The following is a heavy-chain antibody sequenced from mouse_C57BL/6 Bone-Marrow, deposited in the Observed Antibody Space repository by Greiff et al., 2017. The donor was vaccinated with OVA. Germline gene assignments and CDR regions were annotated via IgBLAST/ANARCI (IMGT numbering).Heavy chain of an antibody. CDR2: ISYSGST. CDR1: GYSITSGYD. J-gene: IGHJ2*01. V-gene: IGHV3-1*01. Sequence: VQLKQSGPGMVKPSQSLSLTCTVTGYSITSGYDWHWIRHFPGNKLEWMGYISYSGSTNYNPSLKSRISITHDTSKNHFFLKLNSVTTEDTATYYCARGVYYYCSSPWYFDYWGQGTTLTVSS. D-gene: IGHD1-1*01. CDR3: ARGVYYYCSSPWYFDY.